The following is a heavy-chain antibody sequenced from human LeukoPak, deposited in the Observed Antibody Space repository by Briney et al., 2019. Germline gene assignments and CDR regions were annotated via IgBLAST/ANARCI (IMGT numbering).Heavy chain of an antibody. J-gene: IGHJ3*02. Sequence: GGSLRLSCAASGFTFSSYSMNWVRQAPGKGLEWVPSISSSSSYIYYADSVKGRFTISRDNAKNSLYLQMNSLRAEDTAVYYCAIDYYDSSGYFSGAFDIWGQGTMVTVSS. CDR1: GFTFSSYS. V-gene: IGHV3-21*01. D-gene: IGHD3-22*01. CDR2: ISSSSSYI. CDR3: AIDYYDSSGYFSGAFDI.